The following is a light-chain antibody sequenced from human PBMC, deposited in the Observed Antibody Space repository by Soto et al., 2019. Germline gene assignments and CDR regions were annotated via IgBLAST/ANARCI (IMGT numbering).Light chain of an antibody. CDR3: GADLGSGSNVVFVV. J-gene: IGLJ2*01. Sequence: QSVLTQPPSASASLGASVTLTCTLSSGYSNYKVDWYQQRPGKGPRFVMRVGTGGIVGSKGDGIPDRFSVLGSGLNRYLTIKNIQEEDESDYHCGADLGSGSNVVFVVFGGGTKLTVL. V-gene: IGLV9-49*01. CDR1: SGYSNYK. CDR2: VGTGGIVG.